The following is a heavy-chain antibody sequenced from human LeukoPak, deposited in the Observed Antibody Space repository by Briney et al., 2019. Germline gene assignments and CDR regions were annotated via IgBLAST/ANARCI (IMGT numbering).Heavy chain of an antibody. Sequence: PSETLSLTCAVYGGSFSGYYWSWIRQPPGKGLEWIGEINHSGSTNYNPSLKSRVTISVDTSKNQFSLKLSSVTAADTAVYYCARHEVMDIGDWFDPWGQGTLVTVSS. CDR2: INHSGST. D-gene: IGHD2-2*03. J-gene: IGHJ5*02. V-gene: IGHV4-34*01. CDR3: ARHEVMDIGDWFDP. CDR1: GGSFSGYY.